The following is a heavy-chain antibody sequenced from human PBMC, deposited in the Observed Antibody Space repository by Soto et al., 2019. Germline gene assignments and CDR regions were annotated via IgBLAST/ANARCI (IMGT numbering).Heavy chain of an antibody. V-gene: IGHV4-39*07. CDR1: DGSIRSGCYY. J-gene: IGHJ1*01. D-gene: IGHD1-1*01. CDR3: AKDVQGSTLAEYFQH. Sequence: XETLSVTWTVADGSIRSGCYYWSWIRQPPGKGLEWIGEIYHSGSTNYNPSLKSRVTISVDKSKNQFSLKLSSVTAADTAVYYCAKDVQGSTLAEYFQHWGQGTLVTVSS. CDR2: IYHSGST.